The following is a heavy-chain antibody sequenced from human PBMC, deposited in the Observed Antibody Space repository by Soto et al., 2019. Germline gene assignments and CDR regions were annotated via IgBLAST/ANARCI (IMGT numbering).Heavy chain of an antibody. CDR2: IYHSGST. CDR1: SGSISSSNW. J-gene: IGHJ6*03. D-gene: IGHD3-9*01. V-gene: IGHV4-4*02. CDR3: ARIQVDVEIFRSYYYYYMDV. Sequence: SETLSLTCAVSSGSISSSNWWSWVRQPPGKGLEWIGEIYHSGSTNYNPSLKSRVTISVDKSKNQFSLKLSSVTAADTAVYYCARIQVDVEIFRSYYYYYMDVWGKGTTVTVSS.